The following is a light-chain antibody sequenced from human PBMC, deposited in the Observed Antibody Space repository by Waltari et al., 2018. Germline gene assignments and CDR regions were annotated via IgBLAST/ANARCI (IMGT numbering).Light chain of an antibody. CDR2: RND. Sequence: QSVLTQLPSASGTPGQRVTISCSGSSSNIGSNTVNWYLQLPGTAPKLLIYRNDQRPSGVPDRFSGSKSGTSASLAISGLQSEDEADYYCAAWDDSLNGPVFGGGTKLTVV. CDR1: SSNIGSNT. V-gene: IGLV1-44*01. CDR3: AAWDDSLNGPV. J-gene: IGLJ3*02.